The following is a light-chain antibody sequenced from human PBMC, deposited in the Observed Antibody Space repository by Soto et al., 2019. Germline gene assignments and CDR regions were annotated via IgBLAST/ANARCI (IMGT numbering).Light chain of an antibody. V-gene: IGKV1-6*01. J-gene: IGKJ1*01. CDR1: QGISKS. Sequence: IHMTQSPSSLSSSXGDXXXXTXXADQGISKSLSWYQQKPGKAPTLLIYAASNLQSGVPSRFRGSRSGTEFTLTVSSLQPEDFATYYCLQDHDDSWTFGQGTKVDIK. CDR2: AAS. CDR3: LQDHDDSWT.